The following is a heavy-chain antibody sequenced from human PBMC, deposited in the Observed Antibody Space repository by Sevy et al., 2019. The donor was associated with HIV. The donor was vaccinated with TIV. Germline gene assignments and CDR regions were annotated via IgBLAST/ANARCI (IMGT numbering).Heavy chain of an antibody. D-gene: IGHD6-13*01. CDR2: TRNKADVYTT. CDR3: STHAGIAAAGRVFDY. CDR1: GFTFSDHY. V-gene: IGHV3-72*01. Sequence: GGSLRLSCAASGFTFSDHYMEWVRQAPGKGLEWVGRTRNKADVYTTECAASEKGRFTISRDDSENSLYLQMNSLKTEDTVVYYCSTHAGIAAAGRVFDYWGQGALVTVSS. J-gene: IGHJ4*02.